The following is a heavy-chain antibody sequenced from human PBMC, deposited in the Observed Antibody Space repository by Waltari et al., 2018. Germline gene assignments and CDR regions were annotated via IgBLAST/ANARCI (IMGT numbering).Heavy chain of an antibody. D-gene: IGHD3-22*01. CDR1: GYTFTGYY. CDR3: AREVVVITNWFDP. V-gene: IGHV1-2*02. Sequence: QVQLVQSGAEVKKPGASVKASCKASGYTFTGYYMHWVRQAPGQGLEWMGWIHPNSGGTNYAQKFQGRVTMTRDTSISTAYMELSRLRSDDTAVYYCAREVVVITNWFDPWGQGTLVTVSS. CDR2: IHPNSGGT. J-gene: IGHJ5*02.